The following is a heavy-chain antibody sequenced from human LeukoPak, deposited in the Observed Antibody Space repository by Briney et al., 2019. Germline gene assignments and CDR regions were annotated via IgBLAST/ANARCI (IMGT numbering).Heavy chain of an antibody. CDR1: GYTFTSYG. Sequence: ASVKVSCKASGYTFTSYGISWVRQAPGQGLEWMGCISAYNGNTNYAQKLQGRVTMTTDTSTSTAYMELRSLRSDDTAVYYCARRPQYSSSSWSDPWGQGTLVTVSS. CDR2: ISAYNGNT. D-gene: IGHD6-13*01. CDR3: ARRPQYSSSSWSDP. V-gene: IGHV1-18*01. J-gene: IGHJ5*02.